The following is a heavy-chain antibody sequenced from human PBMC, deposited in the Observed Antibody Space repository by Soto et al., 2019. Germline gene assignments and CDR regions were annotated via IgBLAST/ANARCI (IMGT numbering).Heavy chain of an antibody. CDR2: ISGSGDST. J-gene: IGHJ6*02. CDR1: GFTFSSYA. D-gene: IGHD2-2*01. Sequence: GGSLRLSCAASGFTFSSYAMSWVRQAPGKGLEWVSAISGSGDSTYYADSVKGRFTISRDNSKNTLYLQMNSLRAEETAVYYCAKDSCSSTSCYPDYFYYGMDVWGQGITVTVSS. V-gene: IGHV3-23*01. CDR3: AKDSCSSTSCYPDYFYYGMDV.